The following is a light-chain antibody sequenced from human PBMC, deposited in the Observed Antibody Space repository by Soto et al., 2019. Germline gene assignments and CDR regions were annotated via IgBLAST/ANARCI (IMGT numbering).Light chain of an antibody. CDR1: QSVSSNY. J-gene: IGKJ3*01. CDR3: QLYGTSPGFT. CDR2: GAS. Sequence: EIVLTQSPGTLSLSPGERATLSCRASQSVSSNYLAWYQQKPGQAPRLLIYGASSRATGIPDRFSGSGSGTYFALTISRLEPEDFAVYYCQLYGTSPGFTFGPGTKVDI. V-gene: IGKV3-20*01.